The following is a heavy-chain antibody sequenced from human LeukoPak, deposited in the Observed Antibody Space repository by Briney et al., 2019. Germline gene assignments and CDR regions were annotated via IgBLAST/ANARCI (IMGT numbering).Heavy chain of an antibody. CDR1: GLTISSNC. Sequence: GGSLRLSCAASGLTISSNCMSWVRQAPGKGLEWVSFIYSGGNTYYADSVKGRFTISRDNSKNTLYLQMNSLRAEDTAVYYCAKLAAAGSGGQLDYWGQGTLVSVSS. D-gene: IGHD6-13*01. J-gene: IGHJ4*02. CDR3: AKLAAAGSGGQLDY. CDR2: IYSGGNT. V-gene: IGHV3-53*01.